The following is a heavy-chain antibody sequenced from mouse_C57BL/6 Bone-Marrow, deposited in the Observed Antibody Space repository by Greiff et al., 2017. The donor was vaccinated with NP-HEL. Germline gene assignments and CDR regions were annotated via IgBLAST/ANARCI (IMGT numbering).Heavy chain of an antibody. J-gene: IGHJ4*01. D-gene: IGHD2-2*01. CDR2: IDPSDSYT. CDR3: ARWLPLYAMDD. V-gene: IGHV1-69*01. CDR1: GYTFTSYW. Sequence: QVQLQQPGAELVMPGASVKLSCKASGYTFTSYWMHWVKQRPGQGLEWIGEIDPSDSYTNYNQKFKGKSTLTVYKSSSTAYMQLSSLTSEDAAVYYCARWLPLYAMDDWGQGTSVTVSS.